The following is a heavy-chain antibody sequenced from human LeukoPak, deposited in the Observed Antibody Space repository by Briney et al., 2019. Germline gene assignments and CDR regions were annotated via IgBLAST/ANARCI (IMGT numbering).Heavy chain of an antibody. V-gene: IGHV1-46*01. CDR3: ARTIEGGDAFDI. D-gene: IGHD1-26*01. CDR2: INPSGGST. J-gene: IGHJ3*02. CDR1: GYTFTSYY. Sequence: ASVKVSCKASGYTFTSYYMHWVRQAPGQGLEWMGIINPSGGSTSYAQKFQGRVTMTRDTSTSTVYMELSSLRPEDTAVYYCARTIEGGDAFDIWGQGTMVTVSS.